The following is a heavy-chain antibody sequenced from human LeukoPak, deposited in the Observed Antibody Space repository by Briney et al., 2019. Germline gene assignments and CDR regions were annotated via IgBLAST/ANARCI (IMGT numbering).Heavy chain of an antibody. D-gene: IGHD3-22*01. CDR2: IYTSGST. V-gene: IGHV4-4*07. CDR3: ARVQVLDYYDSSGAYYMDV. J-gene: IGHJ6*03. Sequence: PSETLSLTCTVSGGSISSYYWSWIRQPAGKGLEWIGRIYTSGSTNYNPSLKSRVTMSVDTSKNQFSLKLSSATAADTAVYYCARVQVLDYYDSSGAYYMDVWGKGTTVTVSS. CDR1: GGSISSYY.